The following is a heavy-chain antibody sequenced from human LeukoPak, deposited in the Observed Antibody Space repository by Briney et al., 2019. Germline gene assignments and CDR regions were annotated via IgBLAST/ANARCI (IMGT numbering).Heavy chain of an antibody. J-gene: IGHJ4*02. V-gene: IGHV4-4*07. CDR1: GGSISSYY. D-gene: IGHD6-6*01. Sequence: SETLSLTCTVSGGSISSYYWSWIRQPAGKGLEWIGRIYSSGSTIHNPSLKSRVTMSVDASKNQFSLKLTSVTAADTAVYHCARGDRPDFDYWGQGTLVIVSS. CDR2: IYSSGST. CDR3: ARGDRPDFDY.